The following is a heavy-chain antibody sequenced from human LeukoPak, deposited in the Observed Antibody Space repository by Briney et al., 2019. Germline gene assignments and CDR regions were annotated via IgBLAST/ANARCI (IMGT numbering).Heavy chain of an antibody. CDR2: IYNSGST. CDR1: GGSISRGSYY. J-gene: IGHJ4*02. V-gene: IGHV4-61*02. D-gene: IGHD3-10*01. CDR3: ARQTFGVFFDS. Sequence: SQTLSLTCIVSGGSISRGSYYWSWIRQPAGKGLEWMGRIYNSGSTNYNPSLKSRVTISTDMSKNQISLKLSSVTAADTAVYYCARQTFGVFFDSWGQGTLVIVSS.